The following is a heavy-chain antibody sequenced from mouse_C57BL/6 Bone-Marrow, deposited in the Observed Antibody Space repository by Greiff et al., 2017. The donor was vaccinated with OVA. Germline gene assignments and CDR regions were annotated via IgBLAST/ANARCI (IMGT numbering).Heavy chain of an antibody. CDR1: GFSLTSYG. V-gene: IGHV2-5*01. D-gene: IGHD2-3*01. CDR3: AKARWLLGAMDY. Sequence: VMLVESGPGLVQPSQSLSITCTVSGFSLTSYGVHWVRQSPGKALEWLGVIWRGGSTDYNAAFMSRLSITKDNSKSQVFFKMNSLQADDTAIYYCAKARWLLGAMDYWGQGTSVTVSS. CDR2: IWRGGST. J-gene: IGHJ4*01.